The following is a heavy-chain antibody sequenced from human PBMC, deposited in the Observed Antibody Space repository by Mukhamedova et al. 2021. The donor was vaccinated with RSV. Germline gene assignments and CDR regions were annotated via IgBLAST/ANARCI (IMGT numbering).Heavy chain of an antibody. Sequence: AEYMGGRFTISRDNAKNSLYLQMDSQRAEDTAVYYCGSKYCRPTGCSTGVVDFWGQGTLVTVSS. J-gene: IGHJ4*02. D-gene: IGHD2-2*01. CDR3: GSKYCRPTGCSTGVVDF. V-gene: IGHV3-11*06.